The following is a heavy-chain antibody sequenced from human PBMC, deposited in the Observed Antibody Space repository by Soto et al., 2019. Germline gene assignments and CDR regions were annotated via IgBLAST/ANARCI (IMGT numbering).Heavy chain of an antibody. V-gene: IGHV3-74*01. D-gene: IGHD4-17*01. CDR3: ARVLYLAYGQDF. Sequence: EVQLVESGGGLVQPGGSLRLSCAASGFTFTDYWIHWVRQVPGKGLVWVSRIKSDETTTGYADSVKGRFTISRDNAKNTVYLQMSSLRAEDTAVYYCARVLYLAYGQDFWGQGILVTVSS. J-gene: IGHJ4*02. CDR1: GFTFTDYW. CDR2: IKSDETTT.